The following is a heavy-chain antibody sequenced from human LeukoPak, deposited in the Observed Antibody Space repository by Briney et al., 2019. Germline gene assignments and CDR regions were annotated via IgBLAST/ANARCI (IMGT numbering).Heavy chain of an antibody. V-gene: IGHV1-18*01. CDR2: IIAYNGNT. J-gene: IGHJ3*02. D-gene: IGHD1-26*01. Sequence: ASVKVSCKASGYTFTSYGITWVRQAPGQGLEWMGWIIAYNGNTNYAQKVQGRVTMTRDTSTSTAYMELRSLRSDDTAVYYCARGIDSGSPPLGTFEIWGQGTMVTVSS. CDR3: ARGIDSGSPPLGTFEI. CDR1: GYTFTSYG.